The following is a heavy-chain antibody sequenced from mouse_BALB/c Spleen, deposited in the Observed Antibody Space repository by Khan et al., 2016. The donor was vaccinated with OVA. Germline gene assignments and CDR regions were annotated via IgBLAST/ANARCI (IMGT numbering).Heavy chain of an antibody. Sequence: VQLQESGPGLVAPSQSLSITCTVYGYSLTRYGVHWVRQPPGKGLEWLGLIWAGGSTNYNWALMSRLSISIDNSKCLVFLIMNRLQTDDTALYYCARSKYLARYWGQGTTLTVSS. CDR2: IWAGGST. CDR3: ARSKYLARY. D-gene: IGHD3-3*01. CDR1: GYSLTRYG. V-gene: IGHV2-9*02. J-gene: IGHJ2*01.